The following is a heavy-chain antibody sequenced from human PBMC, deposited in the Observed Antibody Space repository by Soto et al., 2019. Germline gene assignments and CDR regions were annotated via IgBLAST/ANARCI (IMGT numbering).Heavy chain of an antibody. Sequence: PSETLSLTCTVSGASITFGGYSWSWIRQTPWKGLEWIGYINHLETTFYNPSFESRLTLSIDRAKNQFSLKLHSMSAADRAVYFCARGGGSDSFDYWGQGILVTVSS. CDR2: INHLETT. J-gene: IGHJ4*02. CDR1: GASITFGGYS. CDR3: ARGGGSDSFDY. D-gene: IGHD1-26*01. V-gene: IGHV4-30-2*01.